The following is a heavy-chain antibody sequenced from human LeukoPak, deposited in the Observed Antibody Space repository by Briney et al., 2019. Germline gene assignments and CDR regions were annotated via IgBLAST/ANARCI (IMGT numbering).Heavy chain of an antibody. J-gene: IGHJ4*02. CDR2: ISSSGSTI. D-gene: IGHD2-8*01. Sequence: GGSLRLSCAASGFTFSDYYMSWICQAPGKGLEWVSYISSSGSTIYYADSVKGRFTISRDNAKNSLYLQMNSLRAEDTAVYYCARDFPADIVLMVYGFDYWGQGTLVTVSS. CDR3: ARDFPADIVLMVYGFDY. CDR1: GFTFSDYY. V-gene: IGHV3-11*04.